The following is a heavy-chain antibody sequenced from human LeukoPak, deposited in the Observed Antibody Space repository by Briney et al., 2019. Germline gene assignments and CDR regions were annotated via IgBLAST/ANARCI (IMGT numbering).Heavy chain of an antibody. CDR3: AKGGYSSWFAP. J-gene: IGHJ5*02. CDR1: VFTFSNFS. CDR2: IRATSPTT. D-gene: IGHD5-12*01. Sequence: GGSLRLSCAASVFTFSNFSMTWVRQAPGKGLEWVSTIRATSPTTYYADSVKGRFTISRDNSKNTVYLQMSSLRAEDTALYYCAKGGYSSWFAPWGQGTLVTVSS. V-gene: IGHV3-23*01.